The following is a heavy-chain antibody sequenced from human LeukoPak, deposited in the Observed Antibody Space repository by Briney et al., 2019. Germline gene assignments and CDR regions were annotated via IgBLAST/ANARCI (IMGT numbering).Heavy chain of an antibody. Sequence: GESLQISCKGSGYSFTSYWIAWVRQMPGKGLEWMGIIYPGDSDTRYSPSFQGHVTISADKSISTAYLQWSSLEASDTAMYYCAREGVVVTDYFDYWGQGTLVTVSS. D-gene: IGHD3-22*01. CDR3: AREGVVVTDYFDY. V-gene: IGHV5-51*01. CDR1: GYSFTSYW. CDR2: IYPGDSDT. J-gene: IGHJ4*02.